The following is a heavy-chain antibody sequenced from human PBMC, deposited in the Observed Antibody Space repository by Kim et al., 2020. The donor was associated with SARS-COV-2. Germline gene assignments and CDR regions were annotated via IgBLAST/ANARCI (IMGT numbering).Heavy chain of an antibody. Sequence: GGSLRLSCAASGFMFSRHAMTWVRQAPGKGLERVAIISAGGHSIYYADSVKGRFTVSRDNSKNTLYLQMNSLRAEDTALYFCAKDQSGDYYYYSGMDVWGPGTTVTVSS. CDR2: ISAGGHSI. V-gene: IGHV3-23*01. J-gene: IGHJ6*02. CDR1: GFMFSRHA. D-gene: IGHD1-26*01. CDR3: AKDQSGDYYYYSGMDV.